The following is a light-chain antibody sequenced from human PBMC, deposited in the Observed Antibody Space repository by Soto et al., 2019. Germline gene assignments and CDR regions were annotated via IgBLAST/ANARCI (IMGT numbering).Light chain of an antibody. V-gene: IGLV2-11*01. CDR1: SSDVGGYNY. J-gene: IGLJ1*01. CDR2: DVS. CDR3: CSYAGSYTYV. Sequence: QSALTQPRSVSWSPGQSFTISCTGTSSDVGGYNYVSWYQQHPGKAPKLMIYDVSKRPSGVPDRFSGSKSGNTASLTISGLQAEDEADYYCCSYAGSYTYVFGTGTKLTVL.